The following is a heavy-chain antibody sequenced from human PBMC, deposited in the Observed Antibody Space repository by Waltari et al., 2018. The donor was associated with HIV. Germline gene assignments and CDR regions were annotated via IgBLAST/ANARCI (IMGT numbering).Heavy chain of an antibody. CDR2: INTDGGGT. J-gene: IGHJ6*02. CDR3: AREARYFGGGMDV. CDR1: GYNFRDYF. Sequence: QVQLLQSGAEVTKPGASVKLSCKTTGYNFRDYFIHWVRQAPGQGLEWLGVINTDGGGTSNIKSLQGRIIVPRDTTTDTAYLDLRDLKYEDTGIYYCAREARYFGGGMDVWGQGTTVIVSS. V-gene: IGHV1-46*01. D-gene: IGHD3-10*01.